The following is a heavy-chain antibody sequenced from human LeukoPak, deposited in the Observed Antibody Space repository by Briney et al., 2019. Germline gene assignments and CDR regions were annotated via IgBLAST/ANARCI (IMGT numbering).Heavy chain of an antibody. CDR1: GFTFSSYA. V-gene: IGHV3-23*01. CDR2: ISGSGGST. J-gene: IGHJ6*03. Sequence: GGSLRLSCAASGFTFSSYAMSWVRQAPGKGLEWVSAISGSGGSTYYADSVKGRFTISRDNSKNTLYLQMNSLRAEDTAVYYCARRVTYYYYYMDVWGKGTTVTVSS. D-gene: IGHD2-21*02. CDR3: ARRVTYYYYYMDV.